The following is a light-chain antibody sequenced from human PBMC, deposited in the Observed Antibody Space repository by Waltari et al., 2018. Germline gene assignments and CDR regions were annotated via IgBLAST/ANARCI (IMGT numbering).Light chain of an antibody. V-gene: IGLV2-14*03. CDR3: NSYTGSSSWV. CDR2: EVF. CDR1: SSDVGFYNY. J-gene: IGLJ3*02. Sequence: QSALTQPASVSGSPGQSITISCTGTSSDVGFYNYVSWYQQYPGKAPKLIIYEVFQRPSGVSNRFSVSKSGNTASLTISGLQTEDEGDYYCNSYTGSSSWVFGGGTKLTVL.